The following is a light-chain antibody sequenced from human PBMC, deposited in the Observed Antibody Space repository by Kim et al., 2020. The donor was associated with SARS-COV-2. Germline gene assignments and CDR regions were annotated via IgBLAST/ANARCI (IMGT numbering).Light chain of an antibody. CDR2: DVN. Sequence: HPISISSPEPDRNISSYDYISPHQQHPRQAPILLIYDVNKRPSGISSRFSGSKSGRTASLTISGLQAEDDADYYCRSFTPSSPLVFGGGTQLTVL. CDR1: DRNISSYDY. CDR3: RSFTPSSPLV. J-gene: IGLJ3*02. V-gene: IGLV2-14*03.